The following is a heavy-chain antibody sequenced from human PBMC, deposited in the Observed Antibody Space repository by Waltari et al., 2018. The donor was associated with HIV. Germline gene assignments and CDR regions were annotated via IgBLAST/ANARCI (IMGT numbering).Heavy chain of an antibody. CDR3: ARVGRGYDPGTYYYYGMDV. CDR2: ISAYNGNT. Sequence: QALLLQSGAEVKKPGASVQVSCKASVYTLPSNAISWLLQAHGKLLEWMGWISAYNGNTNYAQKLQGRVTMTTDTSTSTAYMELRSLRSDDTAVYYCARVGRGYDPGTYYYYGMDVWGQGTTVTVSS. CDR1: VYTLPSNA. J-gene: IGHJ6*02. V-gene: IGHV1-18*01. D-gene: IGHD5-12*01.